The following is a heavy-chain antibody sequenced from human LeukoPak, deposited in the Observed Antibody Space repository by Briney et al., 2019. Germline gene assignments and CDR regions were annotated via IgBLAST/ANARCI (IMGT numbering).Heavy chain of an antibody. V-gene: IGHV1-18*01. CDR2: ISAYNGDT. D-gene: IGHD1-14*01. Sequence: ASVKVSCKASGYSFGSFGINWVRQAPGQGLEWMGWISAYNGDTNYAQKLQGRVTMTTDTSTSTAYMELRSLRSDDTAVYYCATAIPGSAFDIWGQGTMVTVSS. CDR3: ATAIPGSAFDI. J-gene: IGHJ3*02. CDR1: GYSFGSFG.